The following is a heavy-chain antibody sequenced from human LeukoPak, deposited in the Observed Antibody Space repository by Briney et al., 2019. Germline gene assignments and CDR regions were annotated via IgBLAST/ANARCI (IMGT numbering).Heavy chain of an antibody. Sequence: GGSLRLSCAASGFSFSDYYMSWIRQAPGKGLEWVSYISSSGSTIYYADSVKGRFTISRDNAKNSLYLQMNSLRAEDTAVYCCARCGEPRRSNDFDYWGQGTLVTVSS. D-gene: IGHD3-10*01. CDR2: ISSSGSTI. J-gene: IGHJ4*02. CDR3: ARCGEPRRSNDFDY. CDR1: GFSFSDYY. V-gene: IGHV3-11*04.